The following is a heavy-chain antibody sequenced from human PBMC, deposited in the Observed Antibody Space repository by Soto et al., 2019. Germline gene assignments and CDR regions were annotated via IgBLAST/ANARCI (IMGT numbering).Heavy chain of an antibody. CDR2: IIPILGIA. CDR3: ARSLFSGAAFDY. J-gene: IGHJ4*02. CDR1: GGTCSSYT. Sequence: LVKVSCKAFGGTCSSYTISWVRKAPGQGLEWMGRIIPILGIANYAQKFQGRVTITADKSTSTAYMELSSLRSEDTAVYYCARSLFSGAAFDYWGQGTLVTVSS. V-gene: IGHV1-69*02.